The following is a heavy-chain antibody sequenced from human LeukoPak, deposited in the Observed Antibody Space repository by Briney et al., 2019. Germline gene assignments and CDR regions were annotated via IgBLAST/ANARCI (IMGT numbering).Heavy chain of an antibody. CDR1: GGSISSYY. CDR2: IYYSGST. J-gene: IGHJ4*02. Sequence: PSETLSLTCTVSGGSISSYYWGWIRQPPGKGLEWIGTIYYSGSTYYNPSLKSRVTMAVDTSKNQFSLNLCSLTAADTAVYYCARGKQYCAGGSCSKYYFDYWGQGTLVTVSS. D-gene: IGHD2-15*01. V-gene: IGHV4-39*02. CDR3: ARGKQYCAGGSCSKYYFDY.